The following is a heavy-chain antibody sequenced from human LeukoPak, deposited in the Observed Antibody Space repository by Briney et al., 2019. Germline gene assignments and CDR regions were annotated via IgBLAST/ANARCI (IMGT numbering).Heavy chain of an antibody. J-gene: IGHJ4*02. CDR2: IYYSGST. V-gene: IGHV4-59*01. CDR1: DGPIHDYY. CDR3: ARETIDSSGYFDY. Sequence: PSETLSLTCTVSDGPIHDYYWSWIRQPPGKGLEWIGYIYYSGSTNYNPSLKSRVTISVDTSKNQFSLKLSSVTAADTAVYYCARETIDSSGYFDYWGQGTLVTVSS. D-gene: IGHD3-22*01.